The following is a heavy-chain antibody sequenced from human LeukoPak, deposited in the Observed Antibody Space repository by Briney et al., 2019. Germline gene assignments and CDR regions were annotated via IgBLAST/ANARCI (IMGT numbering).Heavy chain of an antibody. D-gene: IGHD2-2*01. CDR1: GFTFSSYA. J-gene: IGHJ4*02. V-gene: IGHV3-23*01. CDR3: AKADGVIVVVPAATN. Sequence: GGSLRLSCAASGFTFSSYAMSWVRQAPGNGLEWVSAISGSGGSTYYADSVKGRFTIPRDNSKNTLYLQMNSLRAEDTAVYYCAKADGVIVVVPAATNWGQGTLVTVSS. CDR2: ISGSGGST.